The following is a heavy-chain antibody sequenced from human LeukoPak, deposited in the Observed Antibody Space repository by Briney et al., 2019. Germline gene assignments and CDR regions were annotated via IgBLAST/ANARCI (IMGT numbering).Heavy chain of an antibody. Sequence: QAGGSLRLSCAASAFTFRTYWMSWVRQAPGKGLEWVAMIKPDGSEKYYVDSVKGRFTISRDNAKNSLFLQMNSLRADDTAVYYCARVRYSYEGFDAFDIWGQGTMVTVSS. V-gene: IGHV3-7*05. CDR2: IKPDGSEK. CDR3: ARVRYSYEGFDAFDI. J-gene: IGHJ3*02. D-gene: IGHD5-18*01. CDR1: AFTFRTYW.